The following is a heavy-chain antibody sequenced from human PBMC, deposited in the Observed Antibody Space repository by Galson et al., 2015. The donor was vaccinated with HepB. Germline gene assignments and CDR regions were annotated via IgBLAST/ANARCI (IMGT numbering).Heavy chain of an antibody. CDR1: GFTFSSYA. CDR3: ARDNLLVLEWLFIDY. J-gene: IGHJ4*02. CDR2: ISYDGSNK. Sequence: SLRLSCAASGFTFSSYAMHWVRQAPGKGLEWVAVISYDGSNKYYADSVKGRFTISRDNSKNTLYLRMNSLRAEDTAVYYCARDNLLVLEWLFIDYWGQGTLVTVSS. D-gene: IGHD3-3*01. V-gene: IGHV3-30-3*01.